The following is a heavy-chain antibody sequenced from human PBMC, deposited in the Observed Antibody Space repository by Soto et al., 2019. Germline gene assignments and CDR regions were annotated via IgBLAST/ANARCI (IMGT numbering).Heavy chain of an antibody. D-gene: IGHD3-10*01. V-gene: IGHV1-2*02. CDR2: VSPNNGAT. CDR3: ARVEGSASLVGD. CDR1: GYNFTAYY. J-gene: IGHJ4*02. Sequence: ASVNVSCKTSGYNFTAYYVHWVRQAPGQGLEWIGYVSPNNGATIYAQKFRGRVTLTRDTSITTAYMDLTRLTSDDTAIYFCARVEGSASLVGDWGKGTKVIVSA.